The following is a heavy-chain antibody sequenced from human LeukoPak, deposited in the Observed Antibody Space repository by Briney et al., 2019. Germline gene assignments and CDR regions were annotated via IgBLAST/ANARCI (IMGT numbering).Heavy chain of an antibody. CDR2: ISSSSSYI. V-gene: IGHV3-21*04. Sequence: PGGSLRLSCAASGFTFSSYSMNWVRQAPGKGLEWVSSISSSSSYIYYADSVKGRLTISRDNAKNSLYLQMNSLRAEDTAVYYCALGGWLQPFDYWGQGTLVTVSS. D-gene: IGHD5-24*01. J-gene: IGHJ4*02. CDR1: GFTFSSYS. CDR3: ALGGWLQPFDY.